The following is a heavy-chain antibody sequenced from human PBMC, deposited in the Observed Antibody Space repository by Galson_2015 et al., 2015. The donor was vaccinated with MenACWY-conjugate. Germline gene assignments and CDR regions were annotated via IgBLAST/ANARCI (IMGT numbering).Heavy chain of an antibody. D-gene: IGHD4-11*01. Sequence: SLRLSCAASGFTVRSYWMTWVRQAPGKGLEWVANLNHDGSDKSYVDSVKGRFAISKDNAKNSMFLQMNRLTAEDTAVYYCARVDYNANGYVYWGQGTLVTVSS. CDR3: ARVDYNANGYVY. CDR2: LNHDGSDK. J-gene: IGHJ1*01. V-gene: IGHV3-7*03. CDR1: GFTVRSYW.